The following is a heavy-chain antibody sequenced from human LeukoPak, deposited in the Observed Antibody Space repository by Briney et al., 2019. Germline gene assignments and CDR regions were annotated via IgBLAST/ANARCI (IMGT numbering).Heavy chain of an antibody. CDR3: ARDRYYYDSSGYENL. D-gene: IGHD3-22*01. J-gene: IGHJ5*02. V-gene: IGHV1-69*13. CDR2: IIPIFGTA. CDR1: GGTFSSYA. Sequence: SVKVSCKASGGTFSSYAISWVRQAPGQGLEWMGGIIPIFGTANYAQKFQGRVTITADESTSTAYMELSSLRSEDTAVYYCARDRYYYDSSGYENLWGQGTLVTVSS.